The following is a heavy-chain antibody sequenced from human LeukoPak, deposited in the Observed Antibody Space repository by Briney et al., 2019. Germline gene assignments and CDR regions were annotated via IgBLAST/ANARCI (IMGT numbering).Heavy chain of an antibody. J-gene: IGHJ4*02. V-gene: IGHV4-39*01. Sequence: SETLSLTCTVSGGSISSSSYYWGWIRNPPGKGLEWIARIYYIGSAYYKPALTSRVTISVDTSKNQSSLTLSSVTAADTAVYYCARQEDVVVVAAVPRFDYWGQGTLVTVSS. CDR2: IYYIGSA. CDR1: GGSISSSSYY. CDR3: ARQEDVVVVAAVPRFDY. D-gene: IGHD2-15*01.